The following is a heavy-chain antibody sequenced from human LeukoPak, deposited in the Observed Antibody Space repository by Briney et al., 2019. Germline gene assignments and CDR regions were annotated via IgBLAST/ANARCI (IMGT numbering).Heavy chain of an antibody. CDR3: ARCPPYYYYGSGETPPDYYYYGMDV. CDR1: GGTFSSYA. CDR2: IIPIFGTA. Sequence: SVKVSCKASGGTFSSYAISWVRQAPGQGLEWMGGIIPIFGTANYAQKFQGRVTITADESTSTAYMELSSLRSEDTAVYYCARCPPYYYYGSGETPPDYYYYGMDVWGQGTTVTVSS. D-gene: IGHD3-10*01. V-gene: IGHV1-69*13. J-gene: IGHJ6*02.